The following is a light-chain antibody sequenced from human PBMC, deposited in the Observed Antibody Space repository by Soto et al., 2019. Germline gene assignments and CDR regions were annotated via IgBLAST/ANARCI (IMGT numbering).Light chain of an antibody. CDR1: SSNIANNY. V-gene: IGLV1-51*01. CDR3: GTWDSILSVVV. CDR2: DNN. Sequence: QSVLTQPPSVSAAPGQTVTISCSGSSSNIANNYVSWYQQLPGTAPKLLIYDNNKRPSGIPDRFSGSKSGTSATLGIAGLQTGDEADYYCGTWDSILSVVVFGGGTKLTVL. J-gene: IGLJ2*01.